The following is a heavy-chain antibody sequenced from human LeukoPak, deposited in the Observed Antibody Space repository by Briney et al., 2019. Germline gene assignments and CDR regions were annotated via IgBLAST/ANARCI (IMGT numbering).Heavy chain of an antibody. V-gene: IGHV4-61*02. CDR2: IYTSGST. CDR1: GYSISSGSYY. J-gene: IGHJ3*02. Sequence: SETLSLTCTVSGYSISSGSYYWSWIRQPAGKGLEWIGRIYTSGSTNYNPSLKSRVTISVDTSKNQFSLKLSSVTAADTAVYYCARVGDDYGDYGGGNDAFDIWGQGTMVTVSS. D-gene: IGHD4-17*01. CDR3: ARVGDDYGDYGGGNDAFDI.